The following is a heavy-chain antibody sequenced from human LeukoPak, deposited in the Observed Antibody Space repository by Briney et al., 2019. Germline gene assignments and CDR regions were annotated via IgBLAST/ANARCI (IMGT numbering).Heavy chain of an antibody. D-gene: IGHD5-18*01. CDR2: IYYSGST. V-gene: IGHV4-31*03. Sequence: SQTLSLTCTVSGGSISSGGYYWSWIRQHPGKGLEWIGYIYYSGSTYYNPSLKSRVTISVDTSKNQFSLKLSSVTAADTAVYYCARVDVDTAMVTSLEPTTFFDYWGQGTLVTVSS. CDR1: GGSISSGGYY. CDR3: ARVDVDTAMVTSLEPTTFFDY. J-gene: IGHJ4*02.